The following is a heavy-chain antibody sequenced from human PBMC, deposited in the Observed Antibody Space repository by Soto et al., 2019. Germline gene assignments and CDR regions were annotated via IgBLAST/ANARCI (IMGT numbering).Heavy chain of an antibody. D-gene: IGHD6-6*01. CDR3: ARRSSSSLGSLFDP. CDR1: GCSISSSSYY. J-gene: IGHJ5*02. V-gene: IGHV4-39*01. Sequence: PSETLSLTCTVSGCSISSSSYYWDWMGQPPGKGREWIEAMYYTGNKNYKPSLESRVTMSVDTSKNQFSLKLSSVTPTDTAVYYCARRSSSSLGSLFDPWGRGILVTVSS. CDR2: MYYTGNK.